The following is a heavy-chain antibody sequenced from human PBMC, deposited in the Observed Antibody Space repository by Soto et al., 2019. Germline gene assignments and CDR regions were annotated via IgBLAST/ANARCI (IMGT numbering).Heavy chain of an antibody. CDR2: IYYSGST. J-gene: IGHJ6*02. CDR1: GGSISSGDYY. CDR3: ARDSSSSRYYYCGMDV. D-gene: IGHD6-13*01. Sequence: QVQLQESGPGLVKPSQTLSLTCTVSGGSISSGDYYWSWIRQPPGQGLEWIGYIYYSGSTYYNPSLKSRVTISVDTSKNQFALKLSSVTAADTAVYYCARDSSSSRYYYCGMDVWGQGTTVTVSS. V-gene: IGHV4-30-4*01.